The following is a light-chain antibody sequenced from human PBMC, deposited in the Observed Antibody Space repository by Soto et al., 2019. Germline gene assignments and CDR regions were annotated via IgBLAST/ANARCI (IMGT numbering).Light chain of an antibody. Sequence: DIVMPQSPLSLPVTPGEPAAISCRSSQSLLHSNGYNYLDWYLQKPGQSPQLLIYLGSNRASGAPDRFSGSGSGTDFTLKISRVEAEDVGVYYCMQALQTPTFGQGTKV. V-gene: IGKV2-28*01. J-gene: IGKJ1*01. CDR1: QSLLHSNGYNY. CDR3: MQALQTPT. CDR2: LGS.